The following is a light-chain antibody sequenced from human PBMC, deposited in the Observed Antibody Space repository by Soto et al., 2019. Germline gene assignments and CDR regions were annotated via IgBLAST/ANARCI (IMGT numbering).Light chain of an antibody. CDR2: EVN. V-gene: IGLV2-14*01. CDR3: ISSTSTGTRV. CDR1: SSDVGAYNH. Sequence: QSALTQPASVSGSPGQSITISCTGTSSDVGAYNHVSWYQHHPGKAPKLMIYEVNNRPSGVSNRFSGSKSGNTASLTISGLQAEDEADYYCISSTSTGTRVFGGGTKLTVL. J-gene: IGLJ3*02.